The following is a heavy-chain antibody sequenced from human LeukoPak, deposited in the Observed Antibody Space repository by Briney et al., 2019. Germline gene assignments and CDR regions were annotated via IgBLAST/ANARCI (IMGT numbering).Heavy chain of an antibody. Sequence: ASVNVSCKASGYTFTGYYMHWVRQAPGQGLEWMGWINPNSGGTNYAQKFQGRVTMTRDTSISTAYMELSRLRSNDTAVYYCARGMKYYYDSSGYYYQDYWGQGTLVTVSS. CDR3: ARGMKYYYDSSGYYYQDY. CDR2: INPNSGGT. D-gene: IGHD3-22*01. J-gene: IGHJ4*02. V-gene: IGHV1-2*02. CDR1: GYTFTGYY.